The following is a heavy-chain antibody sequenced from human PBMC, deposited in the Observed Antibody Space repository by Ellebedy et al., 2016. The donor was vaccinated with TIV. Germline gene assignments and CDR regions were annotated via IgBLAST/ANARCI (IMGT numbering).Heavy chain of an antibody. V-gene: IGHV3-23*01. CDR2: FGGRSTTT. CDR1: GFTFSSYA. J-gene: IGHJ3*02. D-gene: IGHD3-3*02. Sequence: GGSLRLXXEASGFTFSSYAMSWLRQAPGKGLEWVSVFGGRSTTTYYADSAKGRFTISRDNSKNTLFLQMNSLRGDDTARYYCAEISPTHRGAFDIWGQGTMVTVSS. CDR3: AEISPTHRGAFDI.